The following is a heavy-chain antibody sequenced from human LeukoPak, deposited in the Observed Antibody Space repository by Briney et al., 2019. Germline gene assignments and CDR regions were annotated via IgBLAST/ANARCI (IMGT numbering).Heavy chain of an antibody. CDR3: ATYCGGDCYSPHDAFDI. V-gene: IGHV3-7*05. CDR1: GLTFSSHW. J-gene: IGHJ3*02. Sequence: GGSLRLSCAASGLTFSSHWMSWVRQAPGKGLEWVANIRQDGKEKYYVDSVKGRFTISRDNAKNSLYLQMNSLRAEDTAVYYCATYCGGDCYSPHDAFDIWGQGTTVTVSS. D-gene: IGHD2-21*02. CDR2: IRQDGKEK.